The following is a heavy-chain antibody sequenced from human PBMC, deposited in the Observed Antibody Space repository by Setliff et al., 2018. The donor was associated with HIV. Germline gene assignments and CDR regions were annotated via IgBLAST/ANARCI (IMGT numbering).Heavy chain of an antibody. CDR1: GFTFSTYG. Sequence: QPGGSLRLSCAASGFTFSTYGMHWVRQAPGMGLEWVAFIRYDGNNENYADSVKGRFTISRDNSKNTLYLQMNSLRAEDTAVYYCGKDRYDNYVWGSYHGPDFWGQGTLVTVSS. CDR3: GKDRYDNYVWGSYHGPDF. J-gene: IGHJ4*02. CDR2: IRYDGNNE. V-gene: IGHV3-30*02. D-gene: IGHD3-16*01.